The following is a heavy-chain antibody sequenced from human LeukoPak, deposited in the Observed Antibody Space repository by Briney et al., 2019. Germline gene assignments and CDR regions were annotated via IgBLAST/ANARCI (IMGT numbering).Heavy chain of an antibody. D-gene: IGHD6-13*01. J-gene: IGHJ5*02. Sequence: PSETLSLTCTVSGGSISSYYWSWIRQPPGKGLEWIGYIYYSGSTNYNPSLKSRVTISVDTSKNQFSLKLSSVTAADTAVYYCARGGSSSWYRGYNWFDPWGQGTLSPSPQ. V-gene: IGHV4-59*01. CDR3: ARGGSSSWYRGYNWFDP. CDR2: IYYSGST. CDR1: GGSISSYY.